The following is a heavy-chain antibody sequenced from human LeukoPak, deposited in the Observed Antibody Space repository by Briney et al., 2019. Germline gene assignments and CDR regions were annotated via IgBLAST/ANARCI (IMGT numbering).Heavy chain of an antibody. Sequence: EWXXSISSSSSYIYYADSVKGRFTISRDNAKNSLYLQMNSLRAEDTAVYYCASDYYGSGSYYYWGQGTLVTVSS. CDR3: ASDYYGSGSYYY. CDR2: ISSSSSYI. J-gene: IGHJ4*02. V-gene: IGHV3-21*01. D-gene: IGHD3-10*01.